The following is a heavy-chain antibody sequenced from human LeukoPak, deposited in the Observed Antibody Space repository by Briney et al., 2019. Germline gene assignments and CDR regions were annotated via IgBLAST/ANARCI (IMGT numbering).Heavy chain of an antibody. CDR3: ARVWGITMVRGVIAPVYFDY. CDR2: INPNSGGT. V-gene: IGHV1-2*06. Sequence: ASVKVSCKASGYTFTGYYMHWVRQAPGQGLEWMGRINPNSGGTNYAQKFQGRVTMTRDTSISTAYMDLSRLRSDDTAVYYCARVWGITMVRGVIAPVYFDYWGQGTLVTVSS. CDR1: GYTFTGYY. J-gene: IGHJ4*02. D-gene: IGHD3-10*01.